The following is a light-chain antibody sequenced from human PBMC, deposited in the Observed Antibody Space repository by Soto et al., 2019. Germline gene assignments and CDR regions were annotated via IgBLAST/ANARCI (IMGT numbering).Light chain of an antibody. Sequence: EIVMTQSPATLSLSPGERAALSGRASQGISSELAWYQQKPGQPPRPLIYGASTRATDVPARFTGSGSGSDFTLTISGLQSEDFAVYYWQQGHNWPLTFGQGTMLEI. CDR3: QQGHNWPLT. J-gene: IGKJ2*01. V-gene: IGKV3-15*01. CDR2: GAS. CDR1: QGISSE.